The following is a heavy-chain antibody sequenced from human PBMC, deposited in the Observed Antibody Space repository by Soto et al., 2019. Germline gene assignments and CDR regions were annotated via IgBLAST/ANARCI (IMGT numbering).Heavy chain of an antibody. V-gene: IGHV3-23*01. Sequence: GGSLRLSCAASGFTFRTYAMSWVRQAQGKGLEWVSAISGSGDSTYYVDSVKGRFTISRDNSKNTLDLQMDSLRAEDTAVYYCAKLDVWGQGTAVTVSS. CDR1: GFTFRTYA. J-gene: IGHJ6*02. CDR3: AKLDV. CDR2: ISGSGDST.